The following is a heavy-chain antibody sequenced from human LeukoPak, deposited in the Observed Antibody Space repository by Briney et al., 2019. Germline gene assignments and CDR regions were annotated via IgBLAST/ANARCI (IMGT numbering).Heavy chain of an antibody. D-gene: IGHD3-10*01. CDR2: ISSSSSYI. Sequence: GGSLRLSCAASGFTFSSYSMNWVRQAPGKGLEWVSSISSSSSYIYYADSVKGRYTISRDNAKNSLYLQMNGLRAEDTAVYYCARDHYYGYAFDIWAKGQWSPSLQ. CDR1: GFTFSSYS. V-gene: IGHV3-21*01. J-gene: IGHJ3*02. CDR3: ARDHYYGYAFDI.